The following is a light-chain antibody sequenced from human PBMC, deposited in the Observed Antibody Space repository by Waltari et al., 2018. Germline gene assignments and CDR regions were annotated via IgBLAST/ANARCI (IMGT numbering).Light chain of an antibody. CDR1: QTINGW. CDR2: DAS. J-gene: IGKJ1*01. Sequence: DIQMTQSPSTLSASVGDRVTITCRASQTINGWLAWYQQKPGKAPELLIHDASTLESGVPPRFSASGSGTEFTLTISSVQPEDVATYYCQQYLLFWTFGQGTRVEIK. CDR3: QQYLLFWT. V-gene: IGKV1-5*01.